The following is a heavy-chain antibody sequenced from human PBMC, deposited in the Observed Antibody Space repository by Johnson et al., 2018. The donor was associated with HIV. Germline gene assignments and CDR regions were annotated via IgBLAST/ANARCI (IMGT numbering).Heavy chain of an antibody. CDR1: GFTFSSYA. J-gene: IGHJ3*02. Sequence: QVQLVESGGGVLQPGRSLRLSCEASGFTFSSYAVHWVRQAPGKGLEWVALISYGGSNTMKGRFTISRDNSKSTLYLQMNSLRAEDTAVYYCARRGNYLADAFDIWGQGTMVTVSS. CDR3: ARRGNYLADAFDI. CDR2: ISYGGSNT. D-gene: IGHD1-7*01. V-gene: IGHV3-30-3*01.